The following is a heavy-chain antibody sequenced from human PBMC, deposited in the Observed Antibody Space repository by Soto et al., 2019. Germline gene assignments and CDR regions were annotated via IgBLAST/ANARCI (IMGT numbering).Heavy chain of an antibody. CDR1: GYSFTSYW. V-gene: IGHV5-51*01. Sequence: PGESLKISCKGSGYSFTSYWIGWVRQMPGKGLEWMGIIYPGDSDTRYSPSFQGQVTISADKSISTAYLQWSSLKASDTAMYYCASSLYYYGSGSYYTPSSWGQGTLVTVSS. J-gene: IGHJ4*02. CDR2: IYPGDSDT. D-gene: IGHD3-10*01. CDR3: ASSLYYYGSGSYYTPSS.